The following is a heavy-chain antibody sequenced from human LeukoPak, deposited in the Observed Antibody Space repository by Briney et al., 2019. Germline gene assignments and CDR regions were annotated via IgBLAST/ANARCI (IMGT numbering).Heavy chain of an antibody. D-gene: IGHD3-10*01. Sequence: SETLSLTCTISGDSITSNTYYWGWIRQPPGKGLEWIGSIYYNGNTYYNPSLKSRVTMSVDTSKNQFSLKLSSVTAADTAVYYCARDLPDYYGSGSYYRPYYYYMDVWGKGTTVTISS. CDR2: IYYNGNT. V-gene: IGHV4-39*07. CDR1: GDSITSNTYY. J-gene: IGHJ6*03. CDR3: ARDLPDYYGSGSYYRPYYYYMDV.